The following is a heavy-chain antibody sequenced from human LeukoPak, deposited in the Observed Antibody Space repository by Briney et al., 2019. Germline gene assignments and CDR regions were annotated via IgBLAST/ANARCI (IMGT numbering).Heavy chain of an antibody. CDR1: GGSISSYY. J-gene: IGHJ4*02. CDR3: ARDRGVGATVYFDY. D-gene: IGHD1-26*01. V-gene: IGHV4-59*01. CDR2: IYYSGST. Sequence: SETLSFTCTVSGGSISSYYWSWIRQPPGKGLEWIGYIYYSGSTNYNPSLKSRVTISVDTSKNQFSLKLSSVTAADTAVYYCARDRGVGATVYFDYWGQGTLVTVSS.